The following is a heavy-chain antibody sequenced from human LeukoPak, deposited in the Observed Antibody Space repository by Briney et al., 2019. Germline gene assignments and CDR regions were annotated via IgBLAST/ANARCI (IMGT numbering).Heavy chain of an antibody. V-gene: IGHV1-2*04. J-gene: IGHJ4*02. CDR3: AVAVAGTFEFDY. Sequence: GASVKVSCKASGYTFTSYYMHWVRQAPGQGLEWMGWINPNSGGTNYAQKFQGWVTMTRDTSISTAYMELSRLRSDDTAVYYCAVAVAGTFEFDYWGQGTLVTVSS. D-gene: IGHD6-19*01. CDR2: INPNSGGT. CDR1: GYTFTSYY.